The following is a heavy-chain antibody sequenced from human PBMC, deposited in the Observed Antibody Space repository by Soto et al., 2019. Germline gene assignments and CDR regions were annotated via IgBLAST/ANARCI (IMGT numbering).Heavy chain of an antibody. D-gene: IGHD2-15*01. CDR1: GFSLSTSGMR. J-gene: IGHJ4*02. V-gene: IGHV2-70*04. CDR3: ARMFHCSGGTCPFDY. Sequence: SGPTLVNPTQTLTLTCTFSGFSLSTSGMRVSWIRQPPGKALEWLARIDWDDDKFYNTSLKTRLTISKDSYKNQVVLTMTNMDPVDKATYYCARMFHCSGGTCPFDYWGQGALVTVS. CDR2: IDWDDDK.